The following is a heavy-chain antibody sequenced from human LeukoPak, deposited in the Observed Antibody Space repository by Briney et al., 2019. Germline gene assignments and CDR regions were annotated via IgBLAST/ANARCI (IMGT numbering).Heavy chain of an antibody. J-gene: IGHJ4*02. Sequence: ASVKVSCKASGYTFTSYDINWVRQATGQGLEWMGWTNPNSGNTGYAQKFQGRVTMTRNTSISTAYMELSSLRSEDTAVYYCASHYYGSGSYFDWGQGTLVTVSS. CDR2: TNPNSGNT. CDR1: GYTFTSYD. D-gene: IGHD3-10*01. V-gene: IGHV1-8*01. CDR3: ASHYYGSGSYFD.